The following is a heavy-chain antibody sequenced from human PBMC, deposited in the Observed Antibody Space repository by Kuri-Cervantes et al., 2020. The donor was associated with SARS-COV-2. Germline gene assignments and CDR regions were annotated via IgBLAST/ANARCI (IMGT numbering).Heavy chain of an antibody. CDR2: IFHGGTT. J-gene: IGHJ3*01. CDR1: LYSISSGYY. V-gene: IGHV4-38-2*01. CDR3: SRSRLPAAAAL. D-gene: IGHD2-2*01. Sequence: SETLSLTCAVSLYSISSGYYWYWIRQSPGKGPEWIGSIFHGGTTYYNPSLRSRVYISLDTSKNKFFLNVTSVTAADTAVYYCSRSRLPAAAALWGQGTMVTVSS.